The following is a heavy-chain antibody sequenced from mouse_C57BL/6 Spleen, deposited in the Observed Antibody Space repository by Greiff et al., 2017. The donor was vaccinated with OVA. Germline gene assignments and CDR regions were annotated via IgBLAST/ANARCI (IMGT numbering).Heavy chain of an antibody. Sequence: VKLKRSGAELVRPGTSVKVSCKASGYAFTNYLIEWVKQRPGQGLEWIGVINPGSGGTNYNEKFKGKATLTADKSSSTAYMQLSSLTSEDSAVYFCARSRGNYEGYFDVWGTGTTVTVSS. D-gene: IGHD2-1*01. CDR1: GYAFTNYL. V-gene: IGHV1-54*01. J-gene: IGHJ1*03. CDR3: ARSRGNYEGYFDV. CDR2: INPGSGGT.